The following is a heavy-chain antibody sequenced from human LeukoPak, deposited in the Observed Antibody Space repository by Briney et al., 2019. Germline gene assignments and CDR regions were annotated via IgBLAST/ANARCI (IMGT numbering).Heavy chain of an antibody. CDR2: IYPGDSET. CDR3: AGWEYWFSGTCQGSWFDP. CDR1: GSIFTTYW. Sequence: PGESLPISCQGSGSIFTTYWIGWVRQMPGKGLEWMGNIYPGDSETKYSPSFQGQVILSVDKSTTTAYLQWSSLKASDRAMYYCAGWEYWFSGTCQGSWFDPWGQGTLVIVSS. D-gene: IGHD2-15*01. V-gene: IGHV5-51*01. J-gene: IGHJ5*02.